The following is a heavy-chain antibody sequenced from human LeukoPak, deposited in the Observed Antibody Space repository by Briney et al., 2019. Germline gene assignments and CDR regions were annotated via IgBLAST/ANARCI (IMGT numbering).Heavy chain of an antibody. V-gene: IGHV3-11*04. CDR1: GFTFSDYY. J-gene: IGHJ5*02. Sequence: AGGSLRLSCAASGFTFSDYYMSWIRQAPGKGLEWVSYISSSGSTIYYADSVKGRFTISRDNAENSLYLQMNSLRAEDTAAYYCARERRGYCSSTSCSWFDPWGQGTLVTVSS. CDR2: ISSSGSTI. D-gene: IGHD2-2*01. CDR3: ARERRGYCSSTSCSWFDP.